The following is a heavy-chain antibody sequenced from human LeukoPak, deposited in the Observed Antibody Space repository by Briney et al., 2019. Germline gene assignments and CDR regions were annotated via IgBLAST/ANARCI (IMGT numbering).Heavy chain of an antibody. J-gene: IGHJ4*02. CDR2: ISHSGST. CDR3: ARRSYAINFD. Sequence: SETLSLTCAVYGGSFSGYYWSWIRQPPGKGLEWIGEISHSGSTNYNPSLKSRVTISVDTSKNQFSLKLSSVTAADTAVYYCARRSYAINFDWGQGTLVTVSS. D-gene: IGHD1-1*01. V-gene: IGHV4-34*01. CDR1: GGSFSGYY.